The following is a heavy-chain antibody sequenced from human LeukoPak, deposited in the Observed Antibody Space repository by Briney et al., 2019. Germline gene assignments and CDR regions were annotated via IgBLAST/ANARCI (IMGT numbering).Heavy chain of an antibody. CDR1: GFTFGTHT. CDR2: IRSSGTT. Sequence: HPGGSLRLSCTTSGFTFGTHTMHWFRQAPGKGLQWIGFIRSSGTTQYAASVKGRFTISRDDSKSIAYLQMNSLRAEDTAVYYCARVGNLYYYYYMDVWGKGTTVTVSS. V-gene: IGHV3-49*03. CDR3: ARVGNLYYYYYMDV. J-gene: IGHJ6*03. D-gene: IGHD1-14*01.